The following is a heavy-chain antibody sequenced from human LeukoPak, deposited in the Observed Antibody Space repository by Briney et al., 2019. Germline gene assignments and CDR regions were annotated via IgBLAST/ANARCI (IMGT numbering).Heavy chain of an antibody. Sequence: GGSLRLSCVASGFTFDDYAMHWVRQAPGKGLEWVSLISWDGGSTYYADSVKGRFTISRDNNKNSLYLQMNSLRAEDTALYYCAKGAASRSSGSFDYWGQGALVTVSS. CDR1: GFTFDDYA. V-gene: IGHV3-43D*03. D-gene: IGHD6-19*01. CDR2: ISWDGGST. CDR3: AKGAASRSSGSFDY. J-gene: IGHJ4*02.